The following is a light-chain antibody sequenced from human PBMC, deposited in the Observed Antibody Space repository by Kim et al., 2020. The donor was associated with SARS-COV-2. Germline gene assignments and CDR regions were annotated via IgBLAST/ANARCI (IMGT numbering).Light chain of an antibody. J-gene: IGKJ1*01. V-gene: IGKV1-27*01. CDR2: AAS. Sequence: GDRVTITCRASQDINNYLAWYQQKPGEVPQLLIYAASALQSGVPSRFSGSGSGTDFTLTIGGLQPEDVATYYCQNYNSAPRTFGQGTKV. CDR3: QNYNSAPRT. CDR1: QDINNY.